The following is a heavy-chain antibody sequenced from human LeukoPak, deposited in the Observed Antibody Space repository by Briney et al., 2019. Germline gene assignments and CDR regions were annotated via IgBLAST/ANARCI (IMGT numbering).Heavy chain of an antibody. CDR2: IYFTGST. CDR3: ARGPWQQLAHFDY. CDR1: GGSISNSSSY. J-gene: IGHJ4*02. Sequence: SETLSLTCTVSGGSISNSSSYWGWIRQPSGKGLEWIANIYFTGSTYYSPSLKSRFTISIDTSKNQFSLRLNSVTAADTAVYYCARGPWQQLAHFDYWGQGTLVTVSS. V-gene: IGHV4-39*07. D-gene: IGHD6-13*01.